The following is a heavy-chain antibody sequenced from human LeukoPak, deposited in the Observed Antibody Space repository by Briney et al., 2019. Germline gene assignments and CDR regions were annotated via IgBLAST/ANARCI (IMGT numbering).Heavy chain of an antibody. CDR1: GGSISSYY. CDR2: IYYSGST. D-gene: IGHD6-19*01. CDR3: AREGLPIAVAGIWD. Sequence: PSETLSLTCTVSGGSISSYYWSWIRQPPGKGLEWIGYIYYSGSTNYNPSLKSRVTISVDTSKNQFSLKLSSVTAADTAVYYCAREGLPIAVAGIWDWGQGTLVTVSS. J-gene: IGHJ4*02. V-gene: IGHV4-59*01.